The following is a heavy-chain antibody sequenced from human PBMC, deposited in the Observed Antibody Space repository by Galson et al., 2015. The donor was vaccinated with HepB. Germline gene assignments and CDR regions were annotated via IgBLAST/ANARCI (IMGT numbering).Heavy chain of an antibody. D-gene: IGHD3-9*01. J-gene: IGHJ4*02. CDR3: AKNLYFGGSALDY. V-gene: IGHV3-30*18. Sequence: SLRLSCAASGFTLSCCGMHWVRQAPGQGLEWVALISYNGDYKYYADSVKGRVTISRDNSKTTLYLQMNNLRPEDTSIYFCAKNLYFGGSALDYWGQGTLVAVPS. CDR1: GFTLSCCG. CDR2: ISYNGDYK.